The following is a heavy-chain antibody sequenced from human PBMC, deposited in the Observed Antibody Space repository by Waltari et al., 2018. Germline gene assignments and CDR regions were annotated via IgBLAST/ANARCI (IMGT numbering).Heavy chain of an antibody. CDR1: GYTFTGYY. CDR2: INPNSGDT. J-gene: IGHJ4*02. Sequence: QVQLVQSGAEVKKPGASVKVSCKASGYTFTGYYMHWVRQAPGQGLEWMGRINPNSGDTNYAQKFQGRVTMTRDTSISTAYMELSRLRSDDTAVYYCARDKNSGSNGDYWGQGTLVIVSS. V-gene: IGHV1-2*06. CDR3: ARDKNSGSNGDY. D-gene: IGHD5-12*01.